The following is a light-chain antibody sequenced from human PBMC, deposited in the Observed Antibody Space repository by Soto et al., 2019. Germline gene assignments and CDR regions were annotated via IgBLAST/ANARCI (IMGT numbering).Light chain of an antibody. J-gene: IGLJ3*02. V-gene: IGLV2-14*01. CDR1: SSDVGGYNY. CDR3: SSYTSSITRV. Sequence: QSALTQPASVSGSPGQSITISCTGTSSDVGGYNYVSWYQQHPGKAPKLMIYEVSNRPSGVSNRFSGSKSGNTASLPISGLQAEDEADYYCSSYTSSITRVFGGGTKLTVL. CDR2: EVS.